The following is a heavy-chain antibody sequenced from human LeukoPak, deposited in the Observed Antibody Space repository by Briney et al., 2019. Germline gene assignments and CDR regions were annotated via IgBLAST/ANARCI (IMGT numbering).Heavy chain of an antibody. J-gene: IGHJ6*02. CDR3: ARVDMVRGALNSYYYYGMDV. Sequence: ASVKVSCKASGYTFTIYYMHWVRQAPGQGLEWMGIINPGGGSTSYAQKFQGRVTMTRDTSTSTVYMELSSLRSEDTAVYYCARVDMVRGALNSYYYYGMDVWGQGTTVTVPS. CDR1: GYTFTIYY. CDR2: INPGGGST. V-gene: IGHV1-46*01. D-gene: IGHD3-10*01.